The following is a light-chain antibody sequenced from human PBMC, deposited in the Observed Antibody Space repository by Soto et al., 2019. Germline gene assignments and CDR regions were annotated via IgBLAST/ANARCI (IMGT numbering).Light chain of an antibody. CDR1: QSISSW. CDR2: KAS. J-gene: IGKJ2*01. V-gene: IGKV1-5*03. Sequence: DIQMTQSPSTLSSSVGDRVTITCRASQSISSWLAWYQQKPGTAPKLLIYKASTFESGVPSRFSGIRSGTEFTLTVGSLQPDDFATYYCQQYNDSFPYTFGQGTKLEIK. CDR3: QQYNDSFPYT.